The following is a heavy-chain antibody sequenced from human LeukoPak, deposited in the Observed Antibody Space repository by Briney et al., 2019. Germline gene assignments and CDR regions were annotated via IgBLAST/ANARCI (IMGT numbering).Heavy chain of an antibody. V-gene: IGHV4-61*02. D-gene: IGHD6-6*01. CDR1: GGSISSGRYY. Sequence: SETLSLTCTVSGGSISSGRYYWSWIRQPAGKGLEWIGRIYTSGSTNYNPSLKSRVTMSVDTSKNQFSLKLSSVTVADTAVYYCARYIPARPGFDYWGQGTLVTVSS. CDR2: IYTSGST. J-gene: IGHJ4*02. CDR3: ARYIPARPGFDY.